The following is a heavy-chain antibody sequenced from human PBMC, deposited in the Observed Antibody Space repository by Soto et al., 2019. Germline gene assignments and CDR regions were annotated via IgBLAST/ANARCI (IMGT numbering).Heavy chain of an antibody. CDR3: ARQRGYHYYGMDV. J-gene: IGHJ6*02. CDR1: GFTFNDFA. V-gene: IGHV3-9*01. Sequence: SLKISCVASGFTFNDFAMHWVRQAPGKGLEWVSGIPWNSGTLDYADSVRGRFSISRDNAKNSLYLQMNSLRVEDTALYYCARQRGYHYYGMDVWGQGPTVTVYS. CDR2: IPWNSGTL.